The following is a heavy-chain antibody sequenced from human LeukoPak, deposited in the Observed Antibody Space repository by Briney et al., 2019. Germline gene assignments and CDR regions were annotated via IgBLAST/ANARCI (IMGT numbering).Heavy chain of an antibody. D-gene: IGHD2-2*01. J-gene: IGHJ6*02. CDR3: ARTGGRTYCSSTSCYRYYYYYYGMDV. V-gene: IGHV4-34*01. CDR2: INHSGST. Sequence: SETLSLTCAVYGGSFSGYYWSWIRQPPGKGLEWIGEINHSGSTNYNPSLKSRVTISVDTSKNQFSLKLSSVTAADTAVYYCARTGGRTYCSSTSCYRYYYYYYGMDVWGQGTTVTVSS. CDR1: GGSFSGYY.